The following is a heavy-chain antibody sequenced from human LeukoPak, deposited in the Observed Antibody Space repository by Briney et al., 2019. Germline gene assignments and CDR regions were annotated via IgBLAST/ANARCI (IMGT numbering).Heavy chain of an antibody. V-gene: IGHV1-69*01. Sequence: SVKVSCKASGGTFSSYAISWVRQAPGQGLEWMGGIIPIFGTANYAQKFQGRVTITADESTSTAYMELSSLRSEDTAAYYCASLPRYCSSTSCYTEDYWGQGTLVTVSS. J-gene: IGHJ4*02. D-gene: IGHD2-2*02. CDR3: ASLPRYCSSTSCYTEDY. CDR2: IIPIFGTA. CDR1: GGTFSSYA.